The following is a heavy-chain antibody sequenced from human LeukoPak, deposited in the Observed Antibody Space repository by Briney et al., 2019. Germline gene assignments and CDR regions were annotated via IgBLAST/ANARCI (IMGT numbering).Heavy chain of an antibody. Sequence: SETLSLTCTVSGGSISSSSYYWGWIRQPTGKGLEWIGSIYYSGSTNYNPSLKSRVTISVDKSKNQFPLKLSSVTAADTAVYYCARASGYSGYEPFDYRGQGTLVTVSS. CDR1: GGSISSSSYY. J-gene: IGHJ4*02. D-gene: IGHD5-12*01. V-gene: IGHV4-39*06. CDR3: ARASGYSGYEPFDY. CDR2: IYYSGST.